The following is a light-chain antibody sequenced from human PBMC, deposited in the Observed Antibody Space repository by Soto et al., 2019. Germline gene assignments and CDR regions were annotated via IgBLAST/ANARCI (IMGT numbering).Light chain of an antibody. V-gene: IGKV3-11*01. CDR3: QQCGNCPPT. CDR2: DAS. CDR1: QSINNY. J-gene: IGKJ3*01. Sequence: EIVLTQSPAILSLSPGERATLSCRTSQSINNYLAWYQQRPGQAPRLLVSDASHRASGIPARFSGSGSGTDFTLTISSLEPQDFALYFCQQCGNCPPTFGPGTKVDIK.